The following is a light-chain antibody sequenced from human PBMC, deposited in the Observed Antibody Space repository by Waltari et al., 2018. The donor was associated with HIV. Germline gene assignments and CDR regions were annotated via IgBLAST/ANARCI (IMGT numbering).Light chain of an antibody. CDR1: SSDVGSTIS. CDR3: CSYAGTVTYLV. V-gene: IGLV2-23*02. Sequence: QSPLTQPASVSGSPGQPVTITSNGTSSDVGSTISASWYQRHPGTGPRLIIYNVNVRPSGISSRFAGSKAGNTAALTISGLQADDEAEYICCSYAGTVTYLVFGGGTKLTVL. CDR2: NVN. J-gene: IGLJ2*01.